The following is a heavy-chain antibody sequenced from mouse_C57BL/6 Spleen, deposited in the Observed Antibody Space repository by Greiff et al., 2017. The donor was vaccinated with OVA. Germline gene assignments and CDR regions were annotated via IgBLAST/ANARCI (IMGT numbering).Heavy chain of an antibody. CDR1: GFTFSSYA. D-gene: IGHD1-1*01. CDR2: ISSGGDYI. Sequence: DVHLVESGEGLVKPGGSLKLSCAASGFTFSSYAMSWVRQTPEKRLEWVAYISSGGDYIYYADTVKGRFTISRDNARNTLYLQMSSLKSEDTAMYYCTRERTTVVAWYFDVWGTGTTVTVSS. CDR3: TRERTTVVAWYFDV. V-gene: IGHV5-9-1*02. J-gene: IGHJ1*03.